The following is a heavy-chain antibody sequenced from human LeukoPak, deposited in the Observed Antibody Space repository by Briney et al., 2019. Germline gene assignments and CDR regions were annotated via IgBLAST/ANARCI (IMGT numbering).Heavy chain of an antibody. Sequence: GGSLRLSCAASGFTFSSYAMSWVRQAPGKGLEWVANIKQDGSEKYYVDSVKGRFTISRDNSKNTLYLQMNSLRAEDTAVYYCARGTVEGDYWGQGTLVTVSS. J-gene: IGHJ4*02. V-gene: IGHV3-7*01. CDR3: ARGTVEGDY. D-gene: IGHD4-4*01. CDR1: GFTFSSYA. CDR2: IKQDGSEK.